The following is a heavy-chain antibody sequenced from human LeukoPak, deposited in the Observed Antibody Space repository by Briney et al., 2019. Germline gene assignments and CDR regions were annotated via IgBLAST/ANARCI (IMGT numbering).Heavy chain of an antibody. V-gene: IGHV3-23*01. D-gene: IGHD3-22*01. CDR2: ISGSGGST. CDR3: AKDPDYYDSSGYYPLFDY. Sequence: GSLRLSCAASGFTFSSYAMSWVRQAPGKGLEWVSAISGSGGSTYYADSVKGRFTISRDNSKNTLYLQMDSLRAEDTAVYYCAKDPDYYDSSGYYPLFDYWGQGTLVTVSS. J-gene: IGHJ4*02. CDR1: GFTFSSYA.